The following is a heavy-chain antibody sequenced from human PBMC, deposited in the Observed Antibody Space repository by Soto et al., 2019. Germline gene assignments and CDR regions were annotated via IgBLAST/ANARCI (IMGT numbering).Heavy chain of an antibody. CDR2: IKQDGSEK. CDR1: GFTFSTYW. Sequence: SLILSCASSGFTFSTYWMSWVRHAPGKGLEWVADIKQDGSEKYYVDSVKGRFTVSRENAKNSLYLQMNSLRAEDTAVYYCARDETYYYGSGPVGGKGTLVTVSS. CDR3: ARDETYYYGSGPV. J-gene: IGHJ4*02. D-gene: IGHD3-10*01. V-gene: IGHV3-7*01.